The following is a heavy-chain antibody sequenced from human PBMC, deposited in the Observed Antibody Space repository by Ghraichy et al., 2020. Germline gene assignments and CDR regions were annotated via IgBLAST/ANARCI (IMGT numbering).Heavy chain of an antibody. V-gene: IGHV3-7*04. Sequence: GESLNISCAASGFTFSNYWMGWVRQAPGKGLEWVANIKQDGSQKYYVDSVKGRFTISRDNTDNSLYLQMNSLRAEDTAVYFCTRDEAWGQGTMVTVSS. CDR2: IKQDGSQK. CDR3: TRDEA. J-gene: IGHJ3*01. CDR1: GFTFSNYW.